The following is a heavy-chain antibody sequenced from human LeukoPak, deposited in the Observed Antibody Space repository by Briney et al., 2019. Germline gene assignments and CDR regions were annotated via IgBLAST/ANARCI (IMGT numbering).Heavy chain of an antibody. CDR3: ARGGSYLPFDY. CDR2: INPNSGGT. V-gene: IGHV1-2*02. CDR1: GYTFTDHY. J-gene: IGHJ4*02. D-gene: IGHD1-26*01. Sequence: ASVKVSCKASGYTFTDHYIYWVRQAPGQGLEWMGWINPNSGGTNYAQKFQGRVTMTRDTSISTAYMELSRLRSDDTAVYYCARGGSYLPFDYWGQGTLVTVSS.